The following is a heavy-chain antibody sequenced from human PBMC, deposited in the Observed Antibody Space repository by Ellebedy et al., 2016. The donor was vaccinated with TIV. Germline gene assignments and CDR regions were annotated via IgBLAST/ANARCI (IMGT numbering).Heavy chain of an antibody. CDR1: GYTFTSYY. J-gene: IGHJ6*02. V-gene: IGHV1-46*01. Sequence: ASVKVSXKASGYTFTSYYMHWVRQAPGQGLEWMGIINPSGGSTSYAQKFQGRVTMTRDTSTSTVYMELSSLRSEDTAVYYCARDGADYMITFGGVIVNYYYYGMDVWGQGTTVTVSS. CDR3: ARDGADYMITFGGVIVNYYYYGMDV. D-gene: IGHD3-16*02. CDR2: INPSGGST.